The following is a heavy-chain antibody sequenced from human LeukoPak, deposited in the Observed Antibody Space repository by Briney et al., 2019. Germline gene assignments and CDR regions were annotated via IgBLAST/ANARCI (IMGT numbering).Heavy chain of an antibody. J-gene: IGHJ6*04. Sequence: GESLRLSCAASGFSFRSYWMSWVRQAPGKGLEWVANIKQDGGEIYYVDSVKGRFTISGDNAKNSLYLQMNSLRAEDTAVYYCARDSPGAWNMDVWGKGTTVIVSS. CDR1: GFSFRSYW. CDR2: IKQDGGEI. CDR3: ARDSPGAWNMDV. V-gene: IGHV3-7*01. D-gene: IGHD1-1*01.